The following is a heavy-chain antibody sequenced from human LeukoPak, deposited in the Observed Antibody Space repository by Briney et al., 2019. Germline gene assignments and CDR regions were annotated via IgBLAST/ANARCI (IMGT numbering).Heavy chain of an antibody. D-gene: IGHD6-13*01. CDR1: GFTFSSYA. J-gene: IGHJ4*02. Sequence: GGSLRLSCAASGFTFSSYAMSWVRQAPGRGLEWVSGLSGSGVYTYYADSVKGRFTISRDNSKNTLYLQMNSLRAEDTAVYYCARDPIAAVRFDHWGQGTLVTVSS. V-gene: IGHV3-23*01. CDR2: LSGSGVYT. CDR3: ARDPIAAVRFDH.